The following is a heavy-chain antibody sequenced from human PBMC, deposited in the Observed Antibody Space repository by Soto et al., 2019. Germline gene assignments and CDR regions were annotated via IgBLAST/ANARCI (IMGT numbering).Heavy chain of an antibody. CDR3: ARESRGYSANVLAVAFDV. Sequence: QVQLVQSGAEMKKPGASVKVSCKASGYTFNDYAINWVRQAPGQGLEWMGWTSPNSGNTGSGLKFQGRVSMTKNTSIGTAYMELSSLRSDDTAFYFCARESRGYSANVLAVAFDVWGQGTLVTVSS. D-gene: IGHD5-12*01. J-gene: IGHJ3*01. CDR2: TSPNSGNT. V-gene: IGHV1-8*02. CDR1: GYTFNDYA.